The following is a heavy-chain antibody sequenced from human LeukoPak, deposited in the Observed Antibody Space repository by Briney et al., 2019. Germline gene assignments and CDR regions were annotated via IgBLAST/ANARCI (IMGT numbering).Heavy chain of an antibody. CDR2: IIPIFGIA. V-gene: IGHV1-69*04. D-gene: IGHD6-6*01. J-gene: IGHJ4*02. Sequence: SVKVSCKASGGTFSSYAISWVRQAPGQGLEWMGRIIPIFGIADYAQKFQGRVTITADKSTSTAYMELSSLRSEDTAVYYCARDRIGSSSAPIDYWGQGTLVTVSS. CDR3: ARDRIGSSSAPIDY. CDR1: GGTFSSYA.